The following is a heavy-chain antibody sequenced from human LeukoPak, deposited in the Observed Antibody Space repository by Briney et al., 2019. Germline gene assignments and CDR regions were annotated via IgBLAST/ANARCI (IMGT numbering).Heavy chain of an antibody. CDR1: GLTFSSYW. Sequence: GGSLRLSCAASGLTFSSYWMSWVRQAPGKGLEGVANIKQDGSEKYYVDSVKGRFTISRDNAKNSLYLQMNSLRAEDTAVYYCARELERHYDILTGYTFDYWGQGTLVTVSS. CDR2: IKQDGSEK. D-gene: IGHD3-9*01. J-gene: IGHJ4*02. V-gene: IGHV3-7*01. CDR3: ARELERHYDILTGYTFDY.